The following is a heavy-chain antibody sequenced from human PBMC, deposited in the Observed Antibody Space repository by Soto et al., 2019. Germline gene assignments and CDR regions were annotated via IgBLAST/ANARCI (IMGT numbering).Heavy chain of an antibody. CDR3: VRKHGDYAY. J-gene: IGHJ4*02. Sequence: GGSLRLSCAASGFTFSTYSMSWVRQAPGKGLEWVSSISSSTKYIYYTDSVKGRFTVSRDNARNSMYLQMNSLRAEDTAVYYCVRKHGDYAYWGQGTLVTVSS. V-gene: IGHV3-21*01. CDR1: GFTFSTYS. D-gene: IGHD4-17*01. CDR2: ISSSTKYI.